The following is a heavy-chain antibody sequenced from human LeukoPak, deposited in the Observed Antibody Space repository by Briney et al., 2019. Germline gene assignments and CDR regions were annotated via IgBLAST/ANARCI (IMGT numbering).Heavy chain of an antibody. V-gene: IGHV3-74*03. CDR1: GFTFSSNA. D-gene: IGHD6-13*01. CDR3: TTVLSSNRYNLCDY. CDR2: ISPDGSTT. J-gene: IGHJ4*02. Sequence: GGSLRLSCAASGFTFSSNAMNWVRQAPGKGLEWVSRISPDGSTTLYADSVKGRFTISRDNAKNTLYLQMNSLGAEDTAVYYCTTVLSSNRYNLCDYRGQGTLVTVSS.